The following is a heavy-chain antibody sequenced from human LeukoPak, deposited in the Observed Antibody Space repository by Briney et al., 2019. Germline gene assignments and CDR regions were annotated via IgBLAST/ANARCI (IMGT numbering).Heavy chain of an antibody. J-gene: IGHJ4*02. CDR2: IESKTDGGTT. D-gene: IGHD3-10*01. CDR3: TTYGSGRKFDY. Sequence: GGSLRLSCEASGFSFSDAWMSWVRQIPGKGLEWVGRIESKTDGGTTDYAAPVKGRFTISRDDSTNTLYLQMNSLKSEDTAVYYCTTYGSGRKFDYWGQGILVIVSS. V-gene: IGHV3-15*04. CDR1: GFSFSDAW.